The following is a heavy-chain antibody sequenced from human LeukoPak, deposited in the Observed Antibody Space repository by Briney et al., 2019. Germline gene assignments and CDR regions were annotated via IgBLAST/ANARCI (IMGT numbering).Heavy chain of an antibody. J-gene: IGHJ4*02. Sequence: GGPLRLSCAASGFTFSSYEMNCVRQAPGEGLECVSYISSSGSTIYYADSVKGRFTISRDNAKNSLYLQMNSLRAEDTAVYYCARDGDYGDYPDYWGQGTLVTVSS. V-gene: IGHV3-48*03. D-gene: IGHD4-17*01. CDR2: ISSSGSTI. CDR1: GFTFSSYE. CDR3: ARDGDYGDYPDY.